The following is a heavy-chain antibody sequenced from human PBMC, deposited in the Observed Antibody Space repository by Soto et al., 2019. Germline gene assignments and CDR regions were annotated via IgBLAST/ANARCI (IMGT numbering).Heavy chain of an antibody. Sequence: ASVKVSCKTSGYTFTEYGISWFRQAPGQGLEWMGWISPYNGKTNYIQEFQDRVSITTHTTSTTVYMDLRTPKSDHTAIYLCAGADYGHTKLYSFDHWGQGTLVTVSS. V-gene: IGHV1-18*01. CDR3: AGADYGHTKLYSFDH. CDR2: ISPYNGKT. D-gene: IGHD4-17*01. CDR1: GYTFTEYG. J-gene: IGHJ4*02.